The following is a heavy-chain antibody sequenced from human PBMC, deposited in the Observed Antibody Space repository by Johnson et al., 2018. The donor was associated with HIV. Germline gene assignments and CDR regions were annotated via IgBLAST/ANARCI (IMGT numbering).Heavy chain of an antibody. CDR2: IKSKTDGGTT. CDR1: GFTFSNAW. CDR3: TTDREYCSGGSCYLNAFDI. Sequence: VQLVESGGGLVKPGGSLRLSCAASGFTFSNAWMSWVRQAPGKGLEWVGRIKSKTDGGTTDYAAPVKGRFTISRDDSKNTLYLQMNSLKTEDTAVYYCTTDREYCSGGSCYLNAFDIWGQGTMVTVSS. D-gene: IGHD2-15*01. V-gene: IGHV3-15*01. J-gene: IGHJ3*02.